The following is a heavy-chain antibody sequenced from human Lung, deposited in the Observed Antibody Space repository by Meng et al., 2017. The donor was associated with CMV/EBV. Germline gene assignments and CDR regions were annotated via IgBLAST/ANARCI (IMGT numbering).Heavy chain of an antibody. J-gene: IGHJ4*02. CDR3: ARADKVRFDY. V-gene: IGHV4-4*02. CDR1: GGSMSSPNW. Sequence: VRVGDSAQGLVRPWGTWSLTCAVSGGSMSSPNWWSWVRQPPGKGLEWIGEIYHSGSTNYNPSLKSRVSISVDKSKNQFSLKLSSVTAADTAVYYCARADKVRFDYWGQGALVTVSS. CDR2: IYHSGST.